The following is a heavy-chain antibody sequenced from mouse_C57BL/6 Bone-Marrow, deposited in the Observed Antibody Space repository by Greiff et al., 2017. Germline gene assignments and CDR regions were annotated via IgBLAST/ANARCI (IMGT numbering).Heavy chain of an antibody. CDR2: IDPSDSET. CDR1: GYTFTSYW. D-gene: IGHD2-4*01. V-gene: IGHV1-52*01. J-gene: IGHJ3*01. Sequence: QVQLQQPGAELVRPGSSVKLSCKASGYTFTSYWMHWVKQRPIQGLEWIGNIDPSDSETHYNQKFKDKATLTVDKSSSTAYMQLSRLTSEDSAVYYCARLYDYGAWFAYWGQGTLVTVSA. CDR3: ARLYDYGAWFAY.